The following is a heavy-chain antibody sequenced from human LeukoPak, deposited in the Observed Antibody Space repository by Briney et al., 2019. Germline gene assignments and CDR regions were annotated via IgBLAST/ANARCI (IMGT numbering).Heavy chain of an antibody. Sequence: ASVTLSCKASGYTFTSYGISWVRQAPGQGLEWMGWISAYNGNTNSAQKLQGRVTITTDTSTSTAYMELRSLRSDDTAVYYCARGQYDYDILTGYYYFDYWGEGTLVTVSS. CDR1: GYTFTSYG. J-gene: IGHJ4*02. D-gene: IGHD3-9*01. CDR2: ISAYNGNT. V-gene: IGHV1-18*01. CDR3: ARGQYDYDILTGYYYFDY.